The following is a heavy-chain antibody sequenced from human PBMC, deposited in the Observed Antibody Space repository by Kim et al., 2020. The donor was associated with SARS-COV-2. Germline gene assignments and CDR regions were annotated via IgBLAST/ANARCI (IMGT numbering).Heavy chain of an antibody. V-gene: IGHV4-30-2*01. CDR2: IYHSGST. CDR1: GGSISSGGYS. CDR3: ASSQPGHTIFGEGEAY. Sequence: SETLSLTCAVSGGSISSGGYSWSWIRQPPGKGLEWIGYIYHSGSTYYNPSLKSRVTISVDRSKNQFCLKLSSVTAADTAVYYCASSQPGHTIFGEGEAYWGQGTLVTVSS. J-gene: IGHJ4*02. D-gene: IGHD3-3*01.